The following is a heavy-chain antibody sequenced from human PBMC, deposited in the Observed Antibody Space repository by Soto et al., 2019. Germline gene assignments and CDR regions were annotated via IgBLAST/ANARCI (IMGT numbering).Heavy chain of an antibody. V-gene: IGHV3-21*01. Sequence: GGSLRLSCAASGFTFSSYSMNWVRQAPGKGLEWVSSISSSSSDIYYADSVKGRFTISRDNAKNSLYLQMNSLRAEDTAVYYCARDIVVVTAHLYYGMDVWGQGTTVTVSS. CDR3: ARDIVVVTAHLYYGMDV. D-gene: IGHD2-21*02. CDR1: GFTFSSYS. CDR2: ISSSSSDI. J-gene: IGHJ6*02.